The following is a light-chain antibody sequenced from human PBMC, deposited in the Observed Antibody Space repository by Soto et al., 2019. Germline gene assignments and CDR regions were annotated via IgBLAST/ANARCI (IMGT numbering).Light chain of an antibody. CDR2: DVS. CDR3: QQYFSYPLT. V-gene: IGKV1-5*01. CDR1: QSPGTW. J-gene: IGKJ4*01. Sequence: DIQMTQSPSTLSASVGDRVIITCRASQSPGTWMAWYQQKPGTAPVLLIYDVSKLERGVPSRFSGRASGTEVTLTITSLQPDDFATYYCQQYFSYPLTFGGGTKVEIK.